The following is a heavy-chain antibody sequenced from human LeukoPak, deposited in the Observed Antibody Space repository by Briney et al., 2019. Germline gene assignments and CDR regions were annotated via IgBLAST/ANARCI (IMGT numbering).Heavy chain of an antibody. CDR2: IYYSGST. CDR3: ARHPAWGSAFDY. V-gene: IGHV4-39*07. Sequence: NPSETLSLTCTVSGGSISSSSYYWGWIRQPPGKGLEWIGSIYYSGSTYYNPSLKSRVTISVDTSKNQFSLKLSSVTAADTAVYYCARHPAWGSAFDYWGQGTLVTVSS. CDR1: GGSISSSSYY. D-gene: IGHD7-27*01. J-gene: IGHJ4*02.